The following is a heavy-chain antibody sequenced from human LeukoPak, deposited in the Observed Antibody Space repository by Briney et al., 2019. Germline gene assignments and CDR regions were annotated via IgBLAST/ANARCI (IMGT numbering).Heavy chain of an antibody. D-gene: IGHD3-22*01. Sequence: PGRSLRLSCTASGFTFGDYAMSWVRQAPGKGLEWVGFIRSKAYGGTTEYAASVKGRFTISRDDSKSIAYLQMNSLKTEDTAVYYCTRDYYDSSGYTDLDYWGQGTLVTVSS. CDR3: TRDYYDSSGYTDLDY. CDR1: GFTFGDYA. CDR2: IRSKAYGGTT. V-gene: IGHV3-49*04. J-gene: IGHJ4*02.